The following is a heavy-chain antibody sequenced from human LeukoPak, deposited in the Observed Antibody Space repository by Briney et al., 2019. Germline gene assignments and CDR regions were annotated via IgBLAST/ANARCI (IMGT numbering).Heavy chain of an antibody. Sequence: GRSLRLSCAASGFTFSTFALHWVRQAPGRGLEWVAVISVEVGRNKYYADSVKDRFTISRDNSEHTVYLQMNSLRTEDTAVYYCARESGGNTPYYFDYWGEGTLVTVSS. V-gene: IGHV3-30*04. CDR3: ARESGGNTPYYFDY. CDR1: GFTFSTFA. CDR2: ISVEVGRNK. D-gene: IGHD2/OR15-2a*01. J-gene: IGHJ4*02.